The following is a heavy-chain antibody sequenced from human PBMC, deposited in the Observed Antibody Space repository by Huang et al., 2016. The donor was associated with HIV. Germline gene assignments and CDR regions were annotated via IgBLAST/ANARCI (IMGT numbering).Heavy chain of an antibody. D-gene: IGHD1-20*01. V-gene: IGHV4-39*01. J-gene: IGHJ4*02. CDR3: ARPLTGTTALGY. CDR2: IYDRGNI. Sequence: QLQLQESGPGLVKPSETLSLTCTVSGSSISSSYYWGWIRQPPGNGLEWIGKIYDRGNISYNPSLKSGVTISVDASKNHISLKVDSVTAADTAVYYCARPLTGTTALGYWGQGTLVTVSS. CDR1: GSSISSSYY.